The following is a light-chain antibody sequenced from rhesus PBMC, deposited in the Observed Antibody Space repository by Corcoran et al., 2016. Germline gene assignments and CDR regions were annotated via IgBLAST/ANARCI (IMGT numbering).Light chain of an antibody. V-gene: IGKV1-25*01. CDR3: QHGYGTPLYS. CDR1: QDITNN. Sequence: DIQMTQSPSSLSASIGDRVTITCQASQDITNNLAWYQQKPGKVPNLLIYKASTLNSGVPSRFSCSGSGTEFTLTISSLQPEDFASYYCQHGYGTPLYSFGQGTKVEIK. J-gene: IGKJ2*01. CDR2: KAS.